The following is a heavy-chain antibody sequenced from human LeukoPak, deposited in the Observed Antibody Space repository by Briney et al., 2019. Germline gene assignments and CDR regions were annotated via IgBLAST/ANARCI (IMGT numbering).Heavy chain of an antibody. CDR2: VRSKAYGGTT. D-gene: IGHD3-16*01. CDR1: GFTFSNYW. CDR3: IRGGANSPFDY. J-gene: IGHJ4*02. V-gene: IGHV3-49*04. Sequence: GGSLRLSCAASGFTFSNYWMHWVRQAPGKGLEWVGFVRSKAYGGTTEDAASVKGRFAISRDDSKSIAYLQMNSLKTEDTAVYYCIRGGANSPFDYWGQGTLVTVSS.